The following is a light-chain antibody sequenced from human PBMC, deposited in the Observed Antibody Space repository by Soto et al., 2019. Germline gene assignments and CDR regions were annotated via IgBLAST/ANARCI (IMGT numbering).Light chain of an antibody. J-gene: IGLJ1*01. CDR2: DVS. CDR3: SAYTGSSTPYV. CDR1: SSDVGGYNY. Sequence: QSVLTQPASVSGSPEQSITISCTGTSSDVGGYNYVSWYQQHPGKAPKLMIYDVSSRPSGVSNRVSGAKSGNTASLIISGLQTEDEADYYCSAYTGSSTPYVFGTGTKLSVL. V-gene: IGLV2-14*01.